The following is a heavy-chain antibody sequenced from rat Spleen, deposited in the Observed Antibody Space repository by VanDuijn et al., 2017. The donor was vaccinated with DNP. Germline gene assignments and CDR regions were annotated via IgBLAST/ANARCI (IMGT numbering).Heavy chain of an antibody. CDR3: VRERWGVDY. CDR2: INKDSSTI. J-gene: IGHJ2*01. CDR1: GFNFNDYW. Sequence: EVKLVESGGGLVQPGRSLKLSCAASGFNFNDYWMGWVRQAPGKGLEWIGQINKDSSTIKYIPSLKDKITISRDNAQNTLYLQMSKVGAEDTAIYYCVRERWGVDYWGQGVMVTVSS. V-gene: IGHV4-2*01. D-gene: IGHD1-12*02.